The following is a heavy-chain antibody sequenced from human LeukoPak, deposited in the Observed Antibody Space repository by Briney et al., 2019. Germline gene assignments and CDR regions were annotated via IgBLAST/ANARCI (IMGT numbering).Heavy chain of an antibody. D-gene: IGHD2-21*02. J-gene: IGHJ3*02. CDR1: GGSFSDYF. CDR3: ARFSRITWGDWGDAFDI. CDR2: IDDGGNT. V-gene: IGHV4-34*01. Sequence: SETLSLTCSVYGGSFSDYFWSWIRQSPGKGLEWIGEIDDGGNTNYNPSLISRVIVSMEKSKKQFSLVMRSVTAADTVVYYCARFSRITWGDWGDAFDIWGQGTTVIVSS.